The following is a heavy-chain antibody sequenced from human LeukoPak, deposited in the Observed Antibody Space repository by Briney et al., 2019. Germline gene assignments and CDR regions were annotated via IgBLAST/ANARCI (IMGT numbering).Heavy chain of an antibody. D-gene: IGHD5-12*01. Sequence: PGGSLRLSCAASGFTFSSYSMNWVRQAPGKGLEWVSSISSSSSYIYYADSVKGRFTISRDNAKNSLYLQMNSLRAEDTAVYYCARGGGYDPGDHDAFDIWGQGTMVTVSS. CDR2: ISSSSSYI. V-gene: IGHV3-21*01. CDR3: ARGGGYDPGDHDAFDI. CDR1: GFTFSSYS. J-gene: IGHJ3*02.